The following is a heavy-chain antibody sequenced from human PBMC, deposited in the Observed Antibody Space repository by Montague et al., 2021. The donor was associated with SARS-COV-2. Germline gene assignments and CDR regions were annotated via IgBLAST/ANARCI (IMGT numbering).Heavy chain of an antibody. J-gene: IGHJ6*02. CDR3: ASEMATIEYYYYGMDV. CDR2: ISSSGSTI. CDR1: GFTFSSYG. D-gene: IGHD5-24*01. V-gene: IGHV3-48*03. Sequence: SLRLSCAASGFTFSSYGMHWVRQAPGKGLEWVSYISSSGSTIYYADSVKGRFTISRDNAKNSLYLQMNSLRAEDTAVYYCASEMATIEYYYYGMDVWGQGTTVTVSS.